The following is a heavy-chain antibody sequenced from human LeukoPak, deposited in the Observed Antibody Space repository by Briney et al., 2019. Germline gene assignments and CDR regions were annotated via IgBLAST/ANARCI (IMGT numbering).Heavy chain of an antibody. CDR3: ARLEPYYDILTGYSDY. CDR2: ISAYNGNT. J-gene: IGHJ4*02. D-gene: IGHD3-9*01. CDR1: GYTFTSYG. V-gene: IGHV1-18*01. Sequence: ASVKVSCKASGYTFTSYGNSWVRQAPGQGLEWMGWISAYNGNTNYAQKLQGRVTMTTDTSTSTDYMELRRLRSDDTAVYYCARLEPYYDILTGYSDYWGQGTLVTVSS.